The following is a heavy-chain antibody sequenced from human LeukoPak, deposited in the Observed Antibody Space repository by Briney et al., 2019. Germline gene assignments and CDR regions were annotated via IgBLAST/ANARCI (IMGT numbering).Heavy chain of an antibody. J-gene: IGHJ3*01. V-gene: IGHV1-46*01. Sequence: GASVKVSCKASENTFTNYYMHRVRQAPGQGLEWLGIINPNGGRTAYAQNFQGRVSMTRDTSTTTVYMELSSLRSDDTAVYCCARDMSTAVTPISYAFDVWGQGTMVTVSS. D-gene: IGHD4-23*01. CDR1: ENTFTNYY. CDR3: ARDMSTAVTPISYAFDV. CDR2: INPNGGRT.